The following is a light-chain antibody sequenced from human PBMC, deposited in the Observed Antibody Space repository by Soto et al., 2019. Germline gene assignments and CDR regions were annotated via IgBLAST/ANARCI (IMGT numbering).Light chain of an antibody. Sequence: QSALTQPPSASGSPGQSVTISCTGTSSDVGAYKYDSWYQQYPGKAPKLMIYEVSKRPSGVPDRFSGSKSVNTASLTVSGLQAEDEANYYCTSYVGSDIWVFGGGTKLTVL. J-gene: IGLJ3*02. CDR1: SSDVGAYKY. CDR3: TSYVGSDIWV. CDR2: EVS. V-gene: IGLV2-8*01.